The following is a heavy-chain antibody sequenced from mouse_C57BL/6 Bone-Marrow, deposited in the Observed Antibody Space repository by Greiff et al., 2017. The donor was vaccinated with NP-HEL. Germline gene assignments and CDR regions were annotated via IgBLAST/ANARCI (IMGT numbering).Heavy chain of an antibody. V-gene: IGHV1-81*01. D-gene: IGHD1-1*01. CDR3: ERLHYGSSPFDY. Sequence: VQLQQSGAELARPGASVKLSCKASGYTFTSYGISWVKQRTGQGLEWIGEIYPRSGNTYYNEKFKGKATLTADKSSSTAYMELRSLTSEDSAVYFCERLHYGSSPFDYWGQGTTLTVSS. CDR2: IYPRSGNT. CDR1: GYTFTSYG. J-gene: IGHJ2*01.